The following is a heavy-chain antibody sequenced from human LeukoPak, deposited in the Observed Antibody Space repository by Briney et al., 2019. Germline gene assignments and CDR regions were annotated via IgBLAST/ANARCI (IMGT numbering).Heavy chain of an antibody. CDR2: INPNSDGT. J-gene: IGHJ4*02. V-gene: IGHV1-2*02. D-gene: IGHD6-6*01. CDR3: ARDAYSSSPFDY. Sequence: GASVKVSCKASGYTFTGYYMHWVRQAPGQGLEWMGWINPNSDGTNYAQKFQGRVTMTRDTSISTAYMELSRLRSDDTAVYYCARDAYSSSPFDYWGQGTLVTVSS. CDR1: GYTFTGYY.